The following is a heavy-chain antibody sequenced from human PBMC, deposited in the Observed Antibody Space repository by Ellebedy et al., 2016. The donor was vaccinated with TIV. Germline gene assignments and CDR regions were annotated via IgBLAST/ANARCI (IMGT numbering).Heavy chain of an antibody. CDR2: IFYSEST. D-gene: IGHD2-21*02. V-gene: IGHV4-30-4*02. CDR3: ARGVVVTATYAFDI. Sequence: SETLSLTCTVSGYSVSSDDYYRTWIRQPPGKGLEWIGYIFYSESTYYNPSLKSRVTISVDTSKNQFSLKLNSVTAADTALYYCARGVVVTATYAFDIWGQGTMVTVSS. CDR1: GYSVSSDDYY. J-gene: IGHJ3*02.